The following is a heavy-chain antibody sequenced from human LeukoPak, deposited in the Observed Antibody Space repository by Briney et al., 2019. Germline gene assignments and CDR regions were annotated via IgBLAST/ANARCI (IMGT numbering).Heavy chain of an antibody. CDR2: IYYSGST. CDR1: GFTFSSYA. V-gene: IGHV4-38-2*01. CDR3: ARNRAGPFDY. J-gene: IGHJ4*02. D-gene: IGHD6-13*01. Sequence: GSLRLSCAASGFTFSSYAMSWVRQAPGKGLEWIGSIYYSGSTYYNPSLKSRVTISVDTSKNQFSLKLSSVTAADTAVYYCARNRAGPFDYWGQGTLVTVSS.